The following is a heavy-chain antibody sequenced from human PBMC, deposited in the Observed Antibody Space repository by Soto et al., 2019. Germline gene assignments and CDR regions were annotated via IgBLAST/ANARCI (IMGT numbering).Heavy chain of an antibody. CDR1: GYTFTKYG. D-gene: IGHD1-1*01. Sequence: VQLVQSGAEVKKPGASVKVSCKASGYTFTKYGISWVRQAPGQGLEWMGWISAYNVHTNYARTLQGRLTLNTDTSTSNGHMALRGPRSAGTAVYYCAREGRLESQALDIWGQGTMVTVSS. V-gene: IGHV1-18*01. J-gene: IGHJ3*02. CDR2: ISAYNVHT. CDR3: AREGRLESQALDI.